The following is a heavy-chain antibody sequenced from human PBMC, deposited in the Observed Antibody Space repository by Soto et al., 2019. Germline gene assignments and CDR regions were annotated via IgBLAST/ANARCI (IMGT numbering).Heavy chain of an antibody. CDR3: ARSFGSGSYNP. Sequence: KPSETLSLTCTVSGDSISSSSYFWGWIRQPPGKGLEWIGYIYYSGTAYYNPSLKSRVTISVDTSKNQFSLKLSSVTAADTAVYYCARSFGSGSYNPWGQGSLVTVSS. J-gene: IGHJ5*02. CDR2: IYYSGTA. CDR1: GDSISSSSYF. V-gene: IGHV4-39*01. D-gene: IGHD3-10*01.